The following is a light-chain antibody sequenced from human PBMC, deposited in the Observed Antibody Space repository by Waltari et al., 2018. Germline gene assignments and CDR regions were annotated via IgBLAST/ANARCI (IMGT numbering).Light chain of an antibody. CDR3: QQSYSTLPLT. CDR2: AAS. V-gene: IGKV1-39*01. Sequence: DIQMTQSPSSLSASVGDSVTITCRASQSISSYLNGYQQKPGKAPKLLIYAASSLQSGVPSRFSGSGSGTDFTLTISSLQPEDFATYYCQQSYSTLPLTFGGGTKVEIK. J-gene: IGKJ4*01. CDR1: QSISSY.